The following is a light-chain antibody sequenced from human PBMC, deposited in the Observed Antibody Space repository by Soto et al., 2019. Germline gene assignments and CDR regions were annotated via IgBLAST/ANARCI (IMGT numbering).Light chain of an antibody. Sequence: IQVTQSPSTLSASVGDRVAITCRASQSVTTWLAWYQQKPGTAPRLLTHAASSLNTGVPSRFSGSGAGTEFTLTISSLQPADFATYYCQQFYSYPWTFGQGTKVDI. J-gene: IGKJ1*01. CDR1: QSVTTW. CDR3: QQFYSYPWT. V-gene: IGKV1-5*01. CDR2: AAS.